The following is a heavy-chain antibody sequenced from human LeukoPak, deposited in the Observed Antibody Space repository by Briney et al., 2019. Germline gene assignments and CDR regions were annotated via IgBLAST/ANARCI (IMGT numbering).Heavy chain of an antibody. CDR2: IYYSGST. CDR1: GGSINSSNYY. CDR3: ARAGSQSTNLNWFDP. V-gene: IGHV4-39*01. D-gene: IGHD3-10*01. J-gene: IGHJ5*02. Sequence: PSETLSLTCTVSGGSINSSNYYWGWIRQPPGKGLEWIGSIYYSGSTYYNPSLKSRVSISVDTSKDQFSLKLSSVTAADTAVYYCARAGSQSTNLNWFDPWGQGTLVNVSS.